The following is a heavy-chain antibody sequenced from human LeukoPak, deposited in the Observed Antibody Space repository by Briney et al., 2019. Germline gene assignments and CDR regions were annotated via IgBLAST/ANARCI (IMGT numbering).Heavy chain of an antibody. V-gene: IGHV1-18*01. J-gene: IGHJ6*02. CDR3: ARLFGPAHSYYYGMDV. CDR2: ISAYNGNT. CDR1: GYTFTSYG. D-gene: IGHD1-14*01. Sequence: ASVKVSCKASGYTFTSYGISWVRQAPGQGLEWMGWISAYNGNTNYAQKLQGRVTMTTDTSTSTAYMELRSRRSDDTAVYYCARLFGPAHSYYYGMDVWGQGTTVTVSS.